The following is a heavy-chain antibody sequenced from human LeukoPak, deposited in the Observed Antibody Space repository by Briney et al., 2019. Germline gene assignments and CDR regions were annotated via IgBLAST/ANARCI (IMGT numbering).Heavy chain of an antibody. CDR2: ISTYNGNT. D-gene: IGHD6-6*01. J-gene: IGHJ4*02. CDR1: GYTFTSYD. CDR3: ARVELEYSSSSGRVDY. V-gene: IGHV1-18*01. Sequence: GASVKVSCKTSGYTFTSYDISWVRQAPGQGLEWMGWISTYNGNTNYVQKLQGRVTMTTDTSTSTAYMELRSLRSDDTAVYYCARVELEYSSSSGRVDYWGQGTLVTVSS.